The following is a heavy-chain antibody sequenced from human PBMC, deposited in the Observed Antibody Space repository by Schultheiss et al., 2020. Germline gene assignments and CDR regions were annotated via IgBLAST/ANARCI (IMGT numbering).Heavy chain of an antibody. CDR1: GYTFTGYY. V-gene: IGHV1-2*06. J-gene: IGHJ4*02. D-gene: IGHD6-6*01. CDR2: INPNSGGT. CDR3: ATAIEDGSSSG. Sequence: ASVKVSCKASGYTFTGYYMHWVRQAPGQGLEWMGRINPNSGGTNYAQKFQGRVTMTRDTSISTAYMGLSRLRSDDTAVYYCATAIEDGSSSGWGQGTLVTVSS.